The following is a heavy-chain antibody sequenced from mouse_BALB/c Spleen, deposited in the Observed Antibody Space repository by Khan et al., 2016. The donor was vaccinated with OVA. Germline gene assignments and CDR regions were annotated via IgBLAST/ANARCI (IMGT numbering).Heavy chain of an antibody. CDR2: ISSGGDYT. D-gene: IGHD4-1*01. V-gene: IGHV5-6*01. CDR3: ASHLTGSFAY. Sequence: EVQLVESGGDLVKPGGSLKLSCAASGFTFSSYSMSWVRQTPDKRLEWVATISSGGDYTSYLDSVTVRFTISRDNAKNTLYLQMSSLRSEDTAMYYCASHLTGSFAYWGQGTLVTVSA. CDR1: GFTFSSYS. J-gene: IGHJ3*01.